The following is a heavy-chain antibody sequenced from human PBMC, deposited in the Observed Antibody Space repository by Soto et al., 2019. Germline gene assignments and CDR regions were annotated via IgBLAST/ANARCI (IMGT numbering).Heavy chain of an antibody. CDR1: GGSISTSNW. CDR2: VYHSGST. V-gene: IGHV4-4*02. D-gene: IGHD5-12*01. Sequence: PSETLSLTCAVSGGSISTSNWWSWVRQPPGKGLEWIGEVYHSGSTYYNPSLKSRVTISVDTSKNQFSLNLSSVTAADTAMYYRARAGVATIYPGNNWFDPWGQGTLVTVS. J-gene: IGHJ5*02. CDR3: ARAGVATIYPGNNWFDP.